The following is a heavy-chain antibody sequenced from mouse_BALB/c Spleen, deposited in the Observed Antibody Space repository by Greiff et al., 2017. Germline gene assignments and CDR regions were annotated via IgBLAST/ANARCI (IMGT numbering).Heavy chain of an antibody. Sequence: EVKVEESGPGLVKPSQSLSLTCTVTGYSITSDYAWNWIRQFPGNKLEWMGYISYSGSTSYNPSLKSRISITRDTSKNQFFLQLNSVTTEDTATYYCSSRIYSGGFAYWGQGTLVTVSA. V-gene: IGHV3-2*02. CDR3: SSRIYSGGFAY. J-gene: IGHJ3*01. CDR2: ISYSGST. D-gene: IGHD2-1*01. CDR1: GYSITSDYA.